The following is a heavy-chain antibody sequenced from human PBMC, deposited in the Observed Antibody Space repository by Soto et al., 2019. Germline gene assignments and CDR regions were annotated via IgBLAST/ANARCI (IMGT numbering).Heavy chain of an antibody. Sequence: PSETLSLTCTVSGGSISTSSYYWGWVRQPPGKGLEWIGSLYYSGTTYYNPSLKSRLTMSVDTSKNQFSLKLRSMTAAETAVYYCARHGGVLYDVGNGPNGGFDPWGQGTLVTVSS. CDR1: GGSISTSSYY. D-gene: IGHD3-16*01. J-gene: IGHJ5*02. V-gene: IGHV4-39*01. CDR2: LYYSGTT. CDR3: ARHGGVLYDVGNGPNGGFDP.